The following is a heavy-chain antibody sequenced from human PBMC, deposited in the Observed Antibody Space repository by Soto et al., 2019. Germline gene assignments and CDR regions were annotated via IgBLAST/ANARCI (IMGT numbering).Heavy chain of an antibody. V-gene: IGHV1-18*01. CDR2: ISAYNGNT. CDR3: ARGYQLLWASGYYFDY. Sequence: VSVKVSCKASGYTFTSYGINWVRQAPGQGLEWMGWISAYNGNTNYAQKLQGRVTMTTDTSTSTAYMELRSLRSDDTAVYYCARGYQLLWASGYYFDYWGQGTLVTVSS. CDR1: GYTFTSYG. J-gene: IGHJ4*02. D-gene: IGHD2-2*01.